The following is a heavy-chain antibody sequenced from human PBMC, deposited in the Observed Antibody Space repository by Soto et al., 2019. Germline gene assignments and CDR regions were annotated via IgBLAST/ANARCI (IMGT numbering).Heavy chain of an antibody. Sequence: GASVTVSCQAAGYSFTNFGISWVRQAPGQGLEWMGWISAYNGNTNYAQKFQGRVTMTTDTSTSTAYMELRSLRSDDTAVYYCARARWRDYGGRYYYYYGMDVWGQGTTVTVSS. D-gene: IGHD4-17*01. J-gene: IGHJ6*02. CDR1: GYSFTNFG. CDR2: ISAYNGNT. CDR3: ARARWRDYGGRYYYYYGMDV. V-gene: IGHV1-18*01.